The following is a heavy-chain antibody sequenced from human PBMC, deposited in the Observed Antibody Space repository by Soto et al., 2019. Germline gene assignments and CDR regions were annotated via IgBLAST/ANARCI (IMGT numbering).Heavy chain of an antibody. J-gene: IGHJ4*02. CDR3: ARPESSNSRGNGPDY. Sequence: PGGSLRLSCAASGFSFSSYALSWVRQAPGKGLEWVSIISGSGGNTYYADSVKGRFTISRDNSKNTLYLQMNSLRAEDTAVYYCARPESSNSRGNGPDYWGQGTLVTVSS. V-gene: IGHV3-23*01. D-gene: IGHD6-6*01. CDR1: GFSFSSYA. CDR2: ISGSGGNT.